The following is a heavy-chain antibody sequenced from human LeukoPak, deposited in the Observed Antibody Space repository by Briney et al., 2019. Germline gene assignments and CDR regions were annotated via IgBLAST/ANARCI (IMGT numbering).Heavy chain of an antibody. CDR1: GYTSTSYG. D-gene: IGHD3-10*01. V-gene: IGHV1-18*01. CDR2: ISAYNGST. J-gene: IGHJ3*02. CDR3: ARDLSPRFGPDAFDI. Sequence: RASVKVSCKASGYTSTSYGISWVRQAPGQGLEWMGWISAYNGSTNYAQKLQGRVTMTTDTSTSTAYMELRSLRSDDTAVYYCARDLSPRFGPDAFDIWGQGTMVTVSS.